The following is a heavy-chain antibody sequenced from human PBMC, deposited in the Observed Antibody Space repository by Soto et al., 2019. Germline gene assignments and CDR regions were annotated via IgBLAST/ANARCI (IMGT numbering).Heavy chain of an antibody. J-gene: IGHJ6*03. CDR2: ISYSGGST. D-gene: IGHD2-2*01. CDR1: GFTFSSYA. V-gene: IGHV3-23*01. Sequence: EVQLLESGGGLVQLGGSLRLSCAASGFTFSSYAMNWVRQAPGKGLEWVSGISYSGGSTYYADSVKGRFTISRDNSKNTLHLQMNSLRAEDTAVYYCAKDRARGYCTSTSCYGDYYYYMDVWGKGTTVTVSS. CDR3: AKDRARGYCTSTSCYGDYYYYMDV.